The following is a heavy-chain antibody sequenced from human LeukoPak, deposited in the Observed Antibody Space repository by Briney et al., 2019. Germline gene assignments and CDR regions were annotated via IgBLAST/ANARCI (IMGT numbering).Heavy chain of an antibody. D-gene: IGHD1-26*01. J-gene: IGHJ3*02. CDR3: AKYSGSYPHDAFDI. CDR1: GGSFSGYY. V-gene: IGHV4-59*01. Sequence: PSETLSLTCTVYGGSFSGYYWSWIRQPPGKGLEWIGYIYYSGSTNYNPSLKSRVTISVDTSKNQFSLKLSSVTAADTAVYYCAKYSGSYPHDAFDIWGQGTMVTVSS. CDR2: IYYSGST.